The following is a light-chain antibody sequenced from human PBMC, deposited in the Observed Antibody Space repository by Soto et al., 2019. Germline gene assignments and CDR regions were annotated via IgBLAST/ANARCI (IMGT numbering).Light chain of an antibody. CDR3: CSYAGSYTLI. V-gene: IGLV2-11*01. Sequence: QSVLTQPRSVSRSPGQSVKISCTGTSSDVGGYNYVSWYQHHPGKAPKLMIYDVNKRPSGVPDRFSGYKSGNTASLTISGLQAEDEADYYCCSYAGSYTLIFGGGTKLTVL. CDR1: SSDVGGYNY. J-gene: IGLJ2*01. CDR2: DVN.